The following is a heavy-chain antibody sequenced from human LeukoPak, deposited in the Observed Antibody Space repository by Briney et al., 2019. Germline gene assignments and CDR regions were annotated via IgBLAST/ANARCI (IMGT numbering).Heavy chain of an antibody. CDR1: GFTFDDYA. D-gene: IGHD6-19*01. J-gene: IGHJ4*02. V-gene: IGHV3-9*01. CDR2: ISWNSGSI. Sequence: GRSLRLSCAASGFTFDDYAMHWVRQAPGKGLEWVSGISWNSGSIGCADSVKGRFTISRDNAKNSLYLQMNSLRVEDTALYYCAKDLLSYSSGCDYWGLGTLVTVSS. CDR3: AKDLLSYSSGCDY.